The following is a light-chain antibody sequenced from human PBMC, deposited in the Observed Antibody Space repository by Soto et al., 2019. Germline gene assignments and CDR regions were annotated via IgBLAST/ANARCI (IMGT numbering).Light chain of an antibody. CDR3: QVWDSVSAPWV. CDR2: DNS. V-gene: IGLV3-21*02. J-gene: IGLJ3*02. CDR1: NIGRTS. Sequence: SSELTQPPSVSVAPGQTARITCGGSNIGRTSVHWYQQKPGQAPVLVVYDNSDRPSGIPERLSGSSSGNTATLTINRVEAGDEADYYCQVWDSVSAPWVFGGGTKLTVL.